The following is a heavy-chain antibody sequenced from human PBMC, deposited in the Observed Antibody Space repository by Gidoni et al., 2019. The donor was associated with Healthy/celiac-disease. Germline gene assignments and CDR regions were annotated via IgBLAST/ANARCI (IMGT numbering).Heavy chain of an antibody. Sequence: QVQLQESHPGLVKPSETLSLTCPVSGGSFSSSYWSWIRQPPGKGLEWIGYIYYSGSNNDNPALKSRVTISVDTSKNQFSLKLSSVTAADTAVYYCARLTKVGYSYGQDYYYGMDVWGQGTTVTVSS. CDR2: IYYSGSN. D-gene: IGHD5-18*01. J-gene: IGHJ6*02. CDR1: GGSFSSSY. CDR3: ARLTKVGYSYGQDYYYGMDV. V-gene: IGHV4-59*01.